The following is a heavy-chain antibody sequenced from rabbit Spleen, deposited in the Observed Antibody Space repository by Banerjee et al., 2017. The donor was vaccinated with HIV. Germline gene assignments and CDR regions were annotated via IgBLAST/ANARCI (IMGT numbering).Heavy chain of an antibody. CDR3: ARDSGTYDYIDVYFNL. J-gene: IGHJ4*01. CDR2: IYIGNGNT. CDR1: GFSFSSSYF. D-gene: IGHD6-1*01. Sequence: QQQLEESGGGLVKPEGSLTLTCTASGFSFSSSYFISWVRQAPGKGLEWIARIYIGNGNTNYASWAKGQFTISKTSPTTVTLQMTGLTVADTATYFCARDSGTYDYIDVYFNLWGPGTLVTVS. V-gene: IGHV1S45*01.